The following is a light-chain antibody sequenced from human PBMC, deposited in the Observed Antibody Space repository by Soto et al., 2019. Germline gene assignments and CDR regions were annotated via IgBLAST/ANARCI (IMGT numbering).Light chain of an antibody. CDR2: GAS. Sequence: EIVMTQSPATLSVSPGERATLFCRASQSVRSNFLAWYQQKPGQARRLLIYGASTRAIGVTARFSGSGSETEFTLTISSPQDDEFAVYYCQQYSAWHLTFGGGTKVEIK. CDR3: QQYSAWHLT. J-gene: IGKJ4*02. CDR1: QSVRSN. V-gene: IGKV3-15*01.